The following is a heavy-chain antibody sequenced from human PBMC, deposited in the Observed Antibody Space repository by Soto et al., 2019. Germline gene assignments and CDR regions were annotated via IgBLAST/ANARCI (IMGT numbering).Heavy chain of an antibody. CDR2: IYYSGST. CDR3: AREYTPMAYNWFDP. Sequence: LSLTCTVSGGSVSSGRFYWSWIRQPPGKGLEWIGYIYYSGSTNYNPSLKSRVTISVDTSKNQFSLKLRSVTAADTAVYYCAREYTPMAYNWFDPWGQGTLVTVSS. J-gene: IGHJ5*02. V-gene: IGHV4-61*01. CDR1: GGSVSSGRFY. D-gene: IGHD5-18*01.